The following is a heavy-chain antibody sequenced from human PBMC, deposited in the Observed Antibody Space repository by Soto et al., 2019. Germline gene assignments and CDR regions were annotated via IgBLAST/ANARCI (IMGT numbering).Heavy chain of an antibody. CDR2: IDPSDSCT. CDR3: ARLRYCRSWDPFQS. D-gene: IGHD6-13*01. CDR1: AHTFTSYG. J-gene: IGHJ5*02. Sequence: PGQSLKISCKGSAHTFTSYGIHWQRQIPGKCLEGMGRIDPSDSCTDYSPSLEGDVTISAGKCVSSVDLEWSSLKASDTARYYFARLRYCRSWDPFQSLGEGVLVTVSS. V-gene: IGHV5-10-1*01.